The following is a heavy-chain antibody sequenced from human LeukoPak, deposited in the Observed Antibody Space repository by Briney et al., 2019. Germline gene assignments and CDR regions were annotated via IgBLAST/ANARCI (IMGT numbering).Heavy chain of an antibody. CDR2: INPNSGGT. Sequence: ASVKVSCKASGYTFTGYYMHWVRQAPGQGLEWMGWINPNSGGTNYAQKFQGRVTMTRDTSISTAYMQLSRLRSDDTAVYYCARGVGLAAADFDYWGQGTLVTVSS. D-gene: IGHD6-13*01. CDR1: GYTFTGYY. CDR3: ARGVGLAAADFDY. J-gene: IGHJ4*02. V-gene: IGHV1-2*02.